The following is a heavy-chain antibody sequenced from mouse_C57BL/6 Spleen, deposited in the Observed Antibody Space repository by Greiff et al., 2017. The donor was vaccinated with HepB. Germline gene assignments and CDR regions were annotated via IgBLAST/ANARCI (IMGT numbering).Heavy chain of an antibody. V-gene: IGHV1-53*01. CDR2: INPSNGGT. CDR3: ARSPYYYGSSYWYFDV. D-gene: IGHD1-1*01. J-gene: IGHJ1*03. CDR1: GYTFTSYW. Sequence: QVQLQQPGTELVKPGASVKLSCKASGYTFTSYWMHWVKQRPGQGLEWIGNINPSNGGTNYNEKFKSKATLTVDKSSSTAYMQLSSLTSEDSAVYYCARSPYYYGSSYWYFDVWGKGTTVTVSS.